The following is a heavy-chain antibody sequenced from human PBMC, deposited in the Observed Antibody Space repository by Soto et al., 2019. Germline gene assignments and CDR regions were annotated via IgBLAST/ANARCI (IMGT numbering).Heavy chain of an antibody. D-gene: IGHD3-3*01. CDR2: MYYTGSI. J-gene: IGHJ4*02. CDR1: GASITSDNYY. V-gene: IGHV4-31*03. CDR3: ARLFCSGYAFEY. Sequence: QVQLQESGPGLVKPSQTLSLTCTVSGASITSDNYYWGWVRQPPGKGLEWVAYMYYTGSIYYSPSLKIRSAISMDTSKNQLALRVTSVTAAATAVYYCARLFCSGYAFEYWGPGTLVNFSS.